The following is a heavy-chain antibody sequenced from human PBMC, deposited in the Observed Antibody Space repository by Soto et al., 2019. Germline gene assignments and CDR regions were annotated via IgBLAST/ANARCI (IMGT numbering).Heavy chain of an antibody. CDR1: GGSFSGYY. D-gene: IGHD6-19*01. CDR2: INHSGST. Sequence: QVQLQQWGAGLLKPSETLSLTCAVYGGSFSGYYWSWIRQPPGKGLEWIGEINHSGSTNYNPSLKSRVTISVDTSKNQFSLKLSSVTAADTAVYYCARVAPSSGLSPGIDYWGQGTLVTVSS. CDR3: ARVAPSSGLSPGIDY. V-gene: IGHV4-34*01. J-gene: IGHJ4*02.